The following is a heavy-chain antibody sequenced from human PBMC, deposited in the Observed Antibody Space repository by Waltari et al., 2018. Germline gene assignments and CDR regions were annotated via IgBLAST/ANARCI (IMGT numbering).Heavy chain of an antibody. CDR1: GYSMGRGYY. CDR2: ISLNGNT. D-gene: IGHD6-19*01. V-gene: IGHV4-38-2*02. CDR3: AGGPSSGWSEYYFYYMEV. Sequence: QPLLQESGPGLVKPSQTLSLTCSVSGYSMGRGYYWGWMRQPPGKGLEWIGSISLNGNTYYHPALGSRVSMSLDTSKNQVFLNVASVSAADTAVYYCAGGPSSGWSEYYFYYMEVWGRGTTVTVSS. J-gene: IGHJ6*03.